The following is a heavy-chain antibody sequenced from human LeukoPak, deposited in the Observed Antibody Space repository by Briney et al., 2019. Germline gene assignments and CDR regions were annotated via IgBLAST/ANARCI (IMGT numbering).Heavy chain of an antibody. J-gene: IGHJ4*02. D-gene: IGHD2-2*01. V-gene: IGHV3-30*18. CDR3: AKDGAYCSSTNCYFSY. CDR1: GFTFSSYG. CDR2: ISYDGSNK. Sequence: PGRSLRLSCAASGFTFSSYGMHWVRQAPGKGLEWVAVISYDGSNKYYADSVKGRFTISRDNSKNTLYLQMNSLRAEDTAVYYCAKDGAYCSSTNCYFSYWGQGTLVTVSS.